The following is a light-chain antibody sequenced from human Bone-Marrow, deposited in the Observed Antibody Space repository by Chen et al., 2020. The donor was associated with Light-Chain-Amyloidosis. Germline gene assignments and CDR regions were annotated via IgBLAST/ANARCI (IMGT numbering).Light chain of an antibody. CDR3: QQYDSRPLT. V-gene: IGKV1-33*01. CDR1: QDIDNY. CDR2: DAS. J-gene: IGKJ4*01. Sequence: DIQMTQSPSSLSASVGDRVTITCQANQDIDNYLNWYQQKPGKAPNLLIYDASNLETGVPSRFSGRGSGTHFTLTISSLQPEDFATYFGQQYDSRPLTFGGGTKIETK.